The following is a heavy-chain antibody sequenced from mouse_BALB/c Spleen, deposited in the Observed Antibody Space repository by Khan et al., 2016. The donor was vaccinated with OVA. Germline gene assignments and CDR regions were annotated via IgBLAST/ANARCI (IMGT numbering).Heavy chain of an antibody. CDR3: ATSYHGAWFAY. CDR1: GYTFTDYV. D-gene: IGHD1-1*01. J-gene: IGHJ3*01. Sequence: QVQLKQSGPELVKPGASVKMSCKVSGYTFTDYVISWVKQRTGQGFEWIGEIYPGSGSTYYNEKFKGKATLTADKSSNTVNMQVSSLTSEDSAVFYCATSYHGAWFAYWGQGTLVTVSA. V-gene: IGHV1-77*01. CDR2: IYPGSGST.